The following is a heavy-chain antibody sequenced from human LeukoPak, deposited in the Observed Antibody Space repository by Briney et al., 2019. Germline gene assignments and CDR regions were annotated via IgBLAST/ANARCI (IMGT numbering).Heavy chain of an antibody. CDR1: GGSISSGDYY. CDR3: ARDGKSLGYDDGWFDP. Sequence: PSETLYLTCTVSGGSISSGDYYWSWIRQPPGKGLEWIGYIYYSGSTYYNPSLKSRVTISVDTSKNQFSLKLSSVTAADTAVYYCARDGKSLGYDDGWFDPWGQGTLVTVSS. D-gene: IGHD5-18*01. J-gene: IGHJ5*02. V-gene: IGHV4-30-4*01. CDR2: IYYSGST.